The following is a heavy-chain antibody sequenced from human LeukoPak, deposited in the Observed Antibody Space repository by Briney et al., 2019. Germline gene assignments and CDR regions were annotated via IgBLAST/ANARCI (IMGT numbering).Heavy chain of an antibody. CDR1: GFTFSSYA. CDR3: AKSNRGVATKAPAAPFDY. D-gene: IGHD5-12*01. Sequence: GGSLRLSCAASGFTFSSYAMSWVRQAPGKGLEWVSAISGSGGSTYYADSVKGRFTISRDNSKNTLYLQMNSLRAEDTAVYYCAKSNRGVATKAPAAPFDYWGQGTLVTVSS. V-gene: IGHV3-23*01. CDR2: ISGSGGST. J-gene: IGHJ4*02.